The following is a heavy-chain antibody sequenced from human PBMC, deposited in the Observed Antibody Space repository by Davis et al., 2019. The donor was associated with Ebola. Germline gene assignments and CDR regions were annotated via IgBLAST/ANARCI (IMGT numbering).Heavy chain of an antibody. V-gene: IGHV4-4*02. CDR2: IYHSGST. CDR1: GGSISSSNW. Sequence: PGGSLRLSCAVSGGSISSSNWWSWVRQPPGKGLEWIGEIYHSGSTNYNPSLKSRVTISVDKSKNQFSLKLSSVTAADTAVYYCAREYQYSSSSGDNGMDVWGQGTTVTVSS. J-gene: IGHJ6*02. D-gene: IGHD6-6*01. CDR3: AREYQYSSSSGDNGMDV.